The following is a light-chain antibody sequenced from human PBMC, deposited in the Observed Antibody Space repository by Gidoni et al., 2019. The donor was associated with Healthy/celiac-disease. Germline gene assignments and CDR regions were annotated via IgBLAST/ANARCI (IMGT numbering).Light chain of an antibody. J-gene: IGKJ5*01. V-gene: IGKV3-11*01. CDR3: QQRSNWLRGIT. CDR1: QSVSSY. CDR2: DAS. Sequence: ELVLTQSPATLSLSPGERATLSCRASQSVSSYLGWYQQKPGQAPRLLIYDASNRATGIPARFSGSGSGTDFTLTISSLEPEDFAVYYCQQRSNWLRGITFGQGTRLEIK.